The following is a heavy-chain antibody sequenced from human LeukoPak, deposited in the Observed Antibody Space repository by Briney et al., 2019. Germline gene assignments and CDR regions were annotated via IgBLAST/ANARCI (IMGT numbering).Heavy chain of an antibody. Sequence: GGSLRLSCAASGFTFSSYGMHWVRQAPGKGLEWVAIISYDGSYKYYADSVKGRFTISRDNSKNTLYLQMNSLRAEDTAVYYCAKDHLMVRGVPDYWGQGTLVTVSS. CDR2: ISYDGSYK. CDR1: GFTFSSYG. V-gene: IGHV3-30*18. J-gene: IGHJ4*02. D-gene: IGHD3-10*01. CDR3: AKDHLMVRGVPDY.